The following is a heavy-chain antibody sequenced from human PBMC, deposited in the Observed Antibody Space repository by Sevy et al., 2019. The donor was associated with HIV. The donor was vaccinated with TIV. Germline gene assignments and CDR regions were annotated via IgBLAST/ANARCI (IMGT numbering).Heavy chain of an antibody. CDR2: ISGSGGDT. J-gene: IGHJ4*02. Sequence: GGSLRLSCAASAFTFKSYAMTWVRQAPGKGLEWISSISGSGGDTKYADSVKGRFTISRDNSKNTLYLQMNSLRAEDTAVYYCAQDQGDYLWGTYRHRGQGTLVTVSS. D-gene: IGHD3-16*02. CDR3: AQDQGDYLWGTYRH. CDR1: AFTFKSYA. V-gene: IGHV3-23*01.